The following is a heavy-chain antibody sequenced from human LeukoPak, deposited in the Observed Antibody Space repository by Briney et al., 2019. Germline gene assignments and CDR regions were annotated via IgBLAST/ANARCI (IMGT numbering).Heavy chain of an antibody. CDR2: TYTSGST. CDR3: ARDKGSSWPHGGWFDP. D-gene: IGHD6-13*01. CDR1: GGSISSYY. V-gene: IGHV4-4*07. Sequence: PSETLSLTCTVSGGSISSYYWSWIRQPAGKGLEWIGRTYTSGSTNYNPSLKSRVTMSVDTSKNQFSLKLSPVTAADTAGYYCARDKGSSWPHGGWFDPWGQGTLVTVSS. J-gene: IGHJ5*02.